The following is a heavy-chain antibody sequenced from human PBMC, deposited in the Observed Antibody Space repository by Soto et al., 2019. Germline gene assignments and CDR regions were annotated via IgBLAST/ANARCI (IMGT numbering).Heavy chain of an antibody. CDR3: TRDASRDSSARGWFDP. CDR1: GFTFRSFT. J-gene: IGHJ5*02. V-gene: IGHV3-21*01. CDR2: ISSNSAYI. D-gene: IGHD6-13*01. Sequence: PGGSLRLSCAASGFTFRSFTMNWVRQAPGKGLEWVSTISSNSAYIYYTDALRGRFTISRDNAKNSLHLQMNSLRVEGTAVYYCTRDASRDSSARGWFDPWGPGTLVTVSS.